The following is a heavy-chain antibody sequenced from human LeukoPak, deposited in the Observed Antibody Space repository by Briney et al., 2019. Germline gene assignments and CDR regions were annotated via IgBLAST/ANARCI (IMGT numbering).Heavy chain of an antibody. CDR3: ARDPRVDYYDSSGYYYPLVDY. D-gene: IGHD3-22*01. CDR2: IRFDGSDE. CDR1: GFTFSSYG. J-gene: IGHJ4*02. V-gene: IGHV3-30*02. Sequence: PGGSLRLSCAASGFTFSSYGMHWVRQAPGRGLEWVAFIRFDGSDEYYADSVKGRFTISRDNAKNTLYLQMNSLRAEDTAVYYCARDPRVDYYDSSGYYYPLVDYWGQGTLVTVSS.